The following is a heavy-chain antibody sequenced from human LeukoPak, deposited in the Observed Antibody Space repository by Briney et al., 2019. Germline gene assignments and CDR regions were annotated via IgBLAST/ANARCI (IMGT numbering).Heavy chain of an antibody. D-gene: IGHD3-10*01. V-gene: IGHV3-21*01. CDR1: GFTFISYT. J-gene: IGHJ4*02. Sequence: GGSLRLSCAASGFTFISYTMNWVRQAPGKGLEWVSSIRSSSSYIYYADSVKGRFTISRDNAKNSLYLQMNSLRAEDTAVYYCARVVDYGSGSYYKGSPDYWGQGTLVTVSS. CDR3: ARVVDYGSGSYYKGSPDY. CDR2: IRSSSSYI.